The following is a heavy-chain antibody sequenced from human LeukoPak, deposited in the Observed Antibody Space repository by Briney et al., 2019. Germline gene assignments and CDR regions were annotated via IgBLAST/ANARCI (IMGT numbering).Heavy chain of an antibody. CDR2: INSDGSST. V-gene: IGHV3-74*01. Sequence: PGGSLRLSCAASGFTFSSYWMHWVRQAPGKGLVWVSRINSDGSSTSYADSVKGRFTISRDNAKNTLYLQMNSLRAEDTAVYYCARDLFPYYYDSSGYFFDYWGQGTLVTVSS. J-gene: IGHJ4*02. CDR1: GFTFSSYW. CDR3: ARDLFPYYYDSSGYFFDY. D-gene: IGHD3-22*01.